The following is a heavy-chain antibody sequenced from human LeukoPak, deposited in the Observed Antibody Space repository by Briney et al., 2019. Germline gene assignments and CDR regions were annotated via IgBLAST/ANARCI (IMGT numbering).Heavy chain of an antibody. CDR3: ARSGFGFESHFDA. V-gene: IGHV1-8*01. J-gene: IGHJ4*02. CDR1: GYTFTNFD. Sequence: GASVTVSYKASGYTFTNFDIHWVRPAAGQGLEWLGWMNPNTGHTGFAQKFQGRVTMTRDTSISTAFLDLNTLTSDDTAVYYCARSGFGFESHFDAWGQGTPVTVSS. CDR2: MNPNTGHT. D-gene: IGHD3-10*01.